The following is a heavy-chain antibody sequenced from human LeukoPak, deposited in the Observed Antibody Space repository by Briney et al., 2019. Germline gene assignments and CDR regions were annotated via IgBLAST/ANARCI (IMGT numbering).Heavy chain of an antibody. V-gene: IGHV4-59*01. D-gene: IGHD5-12*01. CDR3: ARRRVYSGSGEFDF. CDR1: GGSISSYY. Sequence: SETLSLTCIVSGGSISSYYWSWIRQPPGKGLEWIGYIHYSGTTNYNPSLKSRVTISLDTSRNQFSLKLRSVTAADTAVYYCARRRVYSGSGEFDFWGQGTLVTVSS. J-gene: IGHJ4*02. CDR2: IHYSGTT.